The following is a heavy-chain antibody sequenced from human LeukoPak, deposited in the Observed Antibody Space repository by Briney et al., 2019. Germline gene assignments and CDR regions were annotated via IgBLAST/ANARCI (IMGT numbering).Heavy chain of an antibody. CDR2: ISWDGGST. J-gene: IGHJ6*03. CDR1: GFTFDDYA. CDR3: AKGLYGSGSYYLDV. Sequence: EGSLRLSCAASGFTFDDYAMHWVRHAPGTGLEWVSLISWDGGSTYYADSVKGRFTISRDNSKNSLYLQMNSLRAEDTALYYCAKGLYGSGSYYLDVWGKGTTVTVSS. V-gene: IGHV3-43D*04. D-gene: IGHD3-10*01.